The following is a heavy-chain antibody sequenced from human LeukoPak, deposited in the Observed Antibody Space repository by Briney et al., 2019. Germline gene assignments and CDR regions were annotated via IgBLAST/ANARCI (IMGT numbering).Heavy chain of an antibody. Sequence: PGGPLRLSCAASGLTVSNAWMTWLPQAPGKGLEWFGRIKSKADGGRIDYAAPVKGRFTISRDDSKNTLYLQMNSLKIEDTAGYYCTTDRFSWGQGSLVTVSS. J-gene: IGHJ5*02. CDR3: TTDRFS. V-gene: IGHV3-15*01. CDR2: IKSKADGGRI. D-gene: IGHD2/OR15-2a*01. CDR1: GLTVSNAW.